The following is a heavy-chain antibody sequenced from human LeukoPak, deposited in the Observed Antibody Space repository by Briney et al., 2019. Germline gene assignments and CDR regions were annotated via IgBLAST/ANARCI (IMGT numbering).Heavy chain of an antibody. Sequence: GGSLRLSCAASGFTFSSYWMSWVRQAPGKELEWVANIKQDGSEKYYVDSVKGRFTISRDNAKNSLYLQMNSLRAEDTAVYYCARDRGSSSWYPLPTYYYYYGMDVWGQGTTVTVSS. CDR3: ARDRGSSSWYPLPTYYYYYGMDV. CDR1: GFTFSSYW. D-gene: IGHD6-13*01. V-gene: IGHV3-7*01. CDR2: IKQDGSEK. J-gene: IGHJ6*02.